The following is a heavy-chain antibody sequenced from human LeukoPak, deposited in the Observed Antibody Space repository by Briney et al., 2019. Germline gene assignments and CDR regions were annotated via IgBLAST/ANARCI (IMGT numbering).Heavy chain of an antibody. J-gene: IGHJ6*03. CDR3: ARRGYYYYYMDV. V-gene: IGHV4-39*01. CDR1: GGSISSGSYY. CDR2: IYYSGST. Sequence: SQTLSLTCTVSGGSISSGSYYWGWIRQPPGKGLEWIGSIYYSGSTYYNPSLKSRLTISVDTSKNQFSLKLSSVTAADTAVYYCARRGYYYYYMDVWGKGTTVTVSS.